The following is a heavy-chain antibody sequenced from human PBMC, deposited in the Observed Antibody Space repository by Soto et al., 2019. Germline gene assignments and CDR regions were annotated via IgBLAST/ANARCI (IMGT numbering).Heavy chain of an antibody. V-gene: IGHV4-30-2*01. Sequence: QLQLQESGSGLVKPSQTLSLTCAVSGGSISSGGYSWSWIRQPPGKGLEWIGYIYHSGSTYYNPSRKSRVTISVDRSKSQFSLKLSSVTAADTAVYYCARSQTTVSSDDYWGQGTLVTVSS. D-gene: IGHD4-17*01. CDR1: GGSISSGGYS. CDR3: ARSQTTVSSDDY. J-gene: IGHJ4*02. CDR2: IYHSGST.